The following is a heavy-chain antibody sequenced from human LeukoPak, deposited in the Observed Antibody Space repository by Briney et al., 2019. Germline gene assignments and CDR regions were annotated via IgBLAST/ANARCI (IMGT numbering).Heavy chain of an antibody. V-gene: IGHV3-23*01. CDR1: GFTFSIYA. J-gene: IGHJ4*02. Sequence: GGSLRLSCAPSGFTFSIYAMSWLRHSPGKALEWVSAISGCGGSTYCAVSVKGRFTISRDNSKNTLYLQMNSLRAEDTAVYYCAKDVRLVRGVNYGSIIDYFDYWGQGTLVTVSS. CDR3: AKDVRLVRGVNYGSIIDYFDY. CDR2: ISGCGGST. D-gene: IGHD3-10*01.